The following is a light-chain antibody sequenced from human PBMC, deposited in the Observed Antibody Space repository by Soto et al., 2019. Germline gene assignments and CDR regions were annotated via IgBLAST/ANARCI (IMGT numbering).Light chain of an antibody. J-gene: IGKJ2*01. CDR3: QQTYNTPYT. Sequence: IHMTQSPSSLSASVGERVTITCRASQRITTYLNWYQQKPGEAPKLLISTSGTLQRGVPSRFTGSGSGTDFTLTITGLQRADFATYFCQQTYNTPYTFGQGTKLEIK. CDR1: QRITTY. CDR2: TSG. V-gene: IGKV1-39*01.